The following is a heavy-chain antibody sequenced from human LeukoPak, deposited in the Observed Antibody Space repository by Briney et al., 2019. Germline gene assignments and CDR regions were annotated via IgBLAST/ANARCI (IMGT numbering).Heavy chain of an antibody. V-gene: IGHV3-53*01. CDR2: IYSGGST. J-gene: IGHJ4*02. CDR3: ARGRGASDF. Sequence: PGGALRLSCAASGFTVNSNYMSWVRQAPGKGLECLSIIYSGGSTYYADSVKGRFTISRDNSKNTLYLQMNSLRAEDTAVYYCARGRGASDFWGQGTLVTVSS. D-gene: IGHD5-12*01. CDR1: GFTVNSNY.